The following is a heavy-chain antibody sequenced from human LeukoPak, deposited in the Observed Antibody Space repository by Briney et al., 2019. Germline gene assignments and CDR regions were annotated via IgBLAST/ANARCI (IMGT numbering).Heavy chain of an antibody. CDR3: STDDGYFDY. CDR2: IKSNADGGTT. J-gene: IGHJ4*02. Sequence: GRSLRLSCAASGFTFSSFGMHWVRQAPGKGLEWVGRIKSNADGGTTDYAAPVKGRFIILRDDSENTLYLQMNSLKTEDTAVYYCSTDDGYFDYWGQGTLV. V-gene: IGHV3-15*01. CDR1: GFTFSSFG.